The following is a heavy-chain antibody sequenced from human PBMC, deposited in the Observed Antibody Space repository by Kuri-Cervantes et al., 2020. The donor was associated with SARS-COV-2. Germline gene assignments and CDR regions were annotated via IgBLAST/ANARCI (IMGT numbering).Heavy chain of an antibody. CDR1: GGTFSSYA. CDR2: IIPIFGTA. V-gene: IGHV1-69*13. D-gene: IGHD5-24*01. Sequence: SVKVSCKASGGTFSSYAISWVRQAPGQGLEWMGGIIPIFGTANYAQKLQGRVTITADESTSTAYMELSSLRSEDTAVYYCARVEGWLQSQGPFDYWGQGTLVTGSS. J-gene: IGHJ4*02. CDR3: ARVEGWLQSQGPFDY.